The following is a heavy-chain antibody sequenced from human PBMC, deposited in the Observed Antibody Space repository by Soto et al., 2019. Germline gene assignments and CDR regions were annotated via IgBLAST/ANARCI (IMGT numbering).Heavy chain of an antibody. J-gene: IGHJ4*02. Sequence: SETLVLTYTVSRVTFSSNHYCWAWTRQPPGKGLEWIGTTCYSGTTSSNTHPTSRVNISIDTPKNQFPLRLSSVTAADTAVYYCSTHRYNVGWEHFDSWGQGSRVTV. CDR1: RVTFSSNHYC. CDR2: TCYSGTT. CDR3: STHRYNVGWEHFDS. V-gene: IGHV4-39*06. D-gene: IGHD1-26*01.